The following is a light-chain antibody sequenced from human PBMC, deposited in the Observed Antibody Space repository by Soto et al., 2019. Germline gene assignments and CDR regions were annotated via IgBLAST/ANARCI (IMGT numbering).Light chain of an antibody. CDR3: AAWDGSLSAVV. V-gene: IGLV1-44*01. J-gene: IGLJ2*01. CDR2: GND. Sequence: QPVLTQPPSASGTPGQRVTISCSGSSSNIGSNAVNWYQHIPGTAPKLLIYGNDQRPSGVPDRLSGSKSGTSASLAISGLQSEDEADYYCAAWDGSLSAVVFGGGTKLTVL. CDR1: SSNIGSNA.